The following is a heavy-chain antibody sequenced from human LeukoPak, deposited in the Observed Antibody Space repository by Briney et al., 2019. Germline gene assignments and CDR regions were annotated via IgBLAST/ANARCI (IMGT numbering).Heavy chain of an antibody. Sequence: PGGSLRLSCAASGFTFGTFVIPGSGPAPGRGRGWVQVISYDGSNKYYADSVKGRFTISRDNSKNTLYLQMNSLRAEDTAVYYCARDLAYYYDSSGLFDYWGQGTLVTVSS. J-gene: IGHJ4*02. V-gene: IGHV3-30-3*01. D-gene: IGHD3-22*01. CDR3: ARDLAYYYDSSGLFDY. CDR2: ISYDGSNK. CDR1: GFTFGTFV.